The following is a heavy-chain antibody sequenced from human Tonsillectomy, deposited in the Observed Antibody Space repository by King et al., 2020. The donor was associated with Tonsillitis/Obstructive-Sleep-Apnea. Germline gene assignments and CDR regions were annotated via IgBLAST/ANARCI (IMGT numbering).Heavy chain of an antibody. J-gene: IGHJ6*03. CDR2: XIWNSANI. CDR3: AXXGERXAXYNVXFMXX. V-gene: IGHV3-9*01. Sequence: VQLVXSGGGLVQPGRSLXLSCAXSGFTFDDYAMHWVRQAPGXGLEWVAGXIWNSANIGYADXVKGRFTNSRDNAXXSXYLQMNXLRAEDTALYYCAXXGERXAXYNVXFMXXWGXXXXVTXSS. D-gene: IGHD1-1*01. CDR1: GFTFDDYA.